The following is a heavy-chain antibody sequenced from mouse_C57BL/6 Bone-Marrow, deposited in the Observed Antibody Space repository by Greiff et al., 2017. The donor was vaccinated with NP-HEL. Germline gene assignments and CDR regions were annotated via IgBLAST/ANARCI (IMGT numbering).Heavy chain of an antibody. CDR2: IWSGGST. J-gene: IGHJ4*01. CDR1: GFSLTSYG. CDR3: ARKEKITTVVGYAMDY. D-gene: IGHD1-1*01. Sequence: QVHVKQSGPGLVQPSQSLSITCTVSGFSLTSYGVHWVRQSPGKGLEWLGVIWSGGSTDYNAAFISRLSISKDNSKSQVFFKMNSLQADDTAIYYCARKEKITTVVGYAMDYWGQGTSVTVSS. V-gene: IGHV2-2*01.